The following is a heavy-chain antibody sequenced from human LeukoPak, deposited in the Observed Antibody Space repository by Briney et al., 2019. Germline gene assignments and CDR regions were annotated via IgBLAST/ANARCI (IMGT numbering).Heavy chain of an antibody. J-gene: IGHJ4*02. CDR1: GFTFSSYA. Sequence: TGGSLRLSCAASGFTFSSYAMSWVRQAPGKGLEWVSAISGSGGSTYYADSVKGRFTISRDNSKNTLYLQMNSLRAEDTAVYYCAKDCSSTSCYPDYWGQGTLVTVSS. CDR3: AKDCSSTSCYPDY. CDR2: ISGSGGST. D-gene: IGHD2-2*01. V-gene: IGHV3-23*01.